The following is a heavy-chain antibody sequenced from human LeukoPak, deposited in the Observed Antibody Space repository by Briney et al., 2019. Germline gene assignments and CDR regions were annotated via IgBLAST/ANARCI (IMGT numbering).Heavy chain of an antibody. V-gene: IGHV5-51*01. J-gene: IGHJ4*02. CDR1: GYSFTNYW. CDR3: ARHPGAAASLNFLDY. Sequence: GESLKISCKGSGYSFTNYWIGWVRQKPGKGLEWMGLIYPGDPDTRYSPSFQGQVTISADKSITTAYLQWSSLTASDTAMYYCARHPGAAASLNFLDYWGQGTLVTVSS. D-gene: IGHD6-25*01. CDR2: IYPGDPDT.